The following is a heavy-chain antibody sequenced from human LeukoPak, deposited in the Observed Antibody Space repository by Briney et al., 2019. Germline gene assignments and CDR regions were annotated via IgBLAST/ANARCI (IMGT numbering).Heavy chain of an antibody. Sequence: GGSLRLSCAASGFTFSSYWMHWLRQAPGKGLVWVSRINVDGSITDYADSVRGRFTISRDNAKNTLYLQMDSLRVDDTAVYYCAKDPGPHTAFNWFDTWGQGTPVTVSS. J-gene: IGHJ5*02. CDR1: GFTFSSYW. CDR3: AKDPGPHTAFNWFDT. V-gene: IGHV3-74*01. CDR2: INVDGSIT.